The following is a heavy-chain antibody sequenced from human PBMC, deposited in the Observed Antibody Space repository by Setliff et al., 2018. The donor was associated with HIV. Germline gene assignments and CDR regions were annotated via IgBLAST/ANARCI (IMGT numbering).Heavy chain of an antibody. D-gene: IGHD3-16*01. CDR1: GCTFSNSW. CDR2: IKPDGSEK. CDR3: ARDYVWGRRAFDI. J-gene: IGHJ3*02. Sequence: GGSLRLSCAASGCTFSNSWMHWVRQAPGKGLEGVANIKPDGSEKYYVDSVKGRFTISRDNAENSLYLQMNSLRAEDTAVYYCARDYVWGRRAFDIWGPGTMVTVS. V-gene: IGHV3-7*01.